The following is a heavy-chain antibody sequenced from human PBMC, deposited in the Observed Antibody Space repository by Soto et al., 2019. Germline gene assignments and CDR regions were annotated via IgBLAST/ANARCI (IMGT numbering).Heavy chain of an antibody. D-gene: IGHD6-13*01. CDR3: ARVGQQLVSQGMDV. V-gene: IGHV1-69*08. CDR1: GGTFSSYT. J-gene: IGHJ6*02. Sequence: SVKVSCKASGGTFSSYTISWVRHAPGQGREWMGRIIPILGKANYAQKFQGRVTITADKSTSTAYMELSSLRSEGTAVYYCARVGQQLVSQGMDVWGQGTTVTVSS. CDR2: IIPILGKA.